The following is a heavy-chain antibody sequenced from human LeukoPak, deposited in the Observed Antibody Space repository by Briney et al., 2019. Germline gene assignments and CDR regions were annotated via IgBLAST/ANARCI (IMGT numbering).Heavy chain of an antibody. Sequence: SETLSLTCSVSDYSISSGYYWGRIRQPPGKGLEWIGSIYHSTNTYHNPSLKSRVTISVDTSKNQFSLKLRSVTAADTAVYYCARDTLLWFGASTYYYMDVWGKGTTVTVSS. CDR3: ARDTLLWFGASTYYYMDV. J-gene: IGHJ6*03. CDR1: DYSISSGYY. V-gene: IGHV4-38-2*02. CDR2: IYHSTNT. D-gene: IGHD3-10*01.